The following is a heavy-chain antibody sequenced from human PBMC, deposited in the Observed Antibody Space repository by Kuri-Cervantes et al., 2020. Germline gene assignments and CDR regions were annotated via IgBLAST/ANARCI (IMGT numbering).Heavy chain of an antibody. J-gene: IGHJ4*02. Sequence: SETLSLTCTISGGSISSSRYYWGWIRQPPGRGLEWIGSIYYSGVTYYNPSLKSRVTISVDTSKNQFSLKLSSVTAADTAMYYCARRRAYFDYWGQGTLVTVSS. CDR1: GGSISSSRYY. CDR2: IYYSGVT. V-gene: IGHV4-39*01. CDR3: ARRRAYFDY.